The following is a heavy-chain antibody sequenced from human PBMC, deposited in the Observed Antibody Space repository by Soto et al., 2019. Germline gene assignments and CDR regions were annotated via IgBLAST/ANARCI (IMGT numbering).Heavy chain of an antibody. CDR1: GFTFGDYA. J-gene: IGHJ3*02. CDR2: IRSKAYGGTT. CDR3: TRDLLPVDYRGRWEWSAFDI. D-gene: IGHD1-26*01. Sequence: GGSLRLSCTASGFTFGDYAMSWFRQAPGKGLEWVGFIRSKAYGGTTEYAASVKGRFTISRDDSKSIAYLQMNSLKTEDTAVYYCTRDLLPVDYRGRWEWSAFDIWGQGTMVTVSS. V-gene: IGHV3-49*03.